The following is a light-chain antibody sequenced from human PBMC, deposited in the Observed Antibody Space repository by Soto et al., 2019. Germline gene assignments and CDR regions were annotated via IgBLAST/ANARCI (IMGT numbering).Light chain of an antibody. CDR1: SSDVGGYNY. Sequence: QSVLTQPASVSGSPGQSITISCTGTSSDVGGYNYVSWYQQHPGKAPKLMIYEVSNRPSGVSNRFSGSKSGNTASLTISGLQAEDEADYYCSSXXXXXXXXXGGGTQLT. J-gene: IGLJ2*01. CDR3: SSXXXXXXXX. V-gene: IGLV2-14*01. CDR2: EVS.